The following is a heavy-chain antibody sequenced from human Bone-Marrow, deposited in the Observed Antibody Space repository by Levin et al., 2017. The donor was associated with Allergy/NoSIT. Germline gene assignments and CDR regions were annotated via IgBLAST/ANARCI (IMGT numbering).Heavy chain of an antibody. CDR1: GGSISSSTYY. CDR2: IYYSGTT. V-gene: IGHV4-39*01. CDR3: ARRSYERTDWYFDL. D-gene: IGHD3/OR15-3a*01. J-gene: IGHJ2*01. Sequence: PSETLSLTCTVSGGSISSSTYYWGWIRQPPGKGLECIGNIYYSGTTYYNPSLKSRVTISVDTSKNQFSLKLSSVTAADTAVYYCARRSYERTDWYFDLWGRGTLVTVSS.